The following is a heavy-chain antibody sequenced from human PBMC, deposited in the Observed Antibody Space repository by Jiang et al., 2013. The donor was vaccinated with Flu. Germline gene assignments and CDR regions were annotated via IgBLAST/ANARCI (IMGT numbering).Heavy chain of an antibody. CDR1: GGSISSYY. J-gene: IGHJ4*02. Sequence: LLKPSETLSLTCTVSGGSISSYYWSWIRQPPGKGLEWIGYIYYSGSTYYNPSLKSRVTISVDTSKNQFSLKLSSVTAADTAVYYCVRAWIQLWLPDEFDYWGQGTLVTVSS. D-gene: IGHD5-18*01. CDR3: VRAWIQLWLPDEFDY. CDR2: IYYSGST. V-gene: IGHV4-59*08.